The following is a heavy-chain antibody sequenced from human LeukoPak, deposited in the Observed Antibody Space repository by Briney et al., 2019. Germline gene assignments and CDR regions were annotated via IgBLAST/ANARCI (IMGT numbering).Heavy chain of an antibody. CDR3: ASNYGSGSYSALHWFDP. Sequence: GGSLRLSCAASGFTFSSYSMNWVRQAPGKGLEWVSSISSSSSYIYYADSVKGRFTISRDNAKNSLYLQMNSLRAEDTAVYYCASNYGSGSYSALHWFDPWGQGTLVTVSS. J-gene: IGHJ5*02. CDR1: GFTFSSYS. D-gene: IGHD3-10*01. CDR2: ISSSSSYI. V-gene: IGHV3-21*04.